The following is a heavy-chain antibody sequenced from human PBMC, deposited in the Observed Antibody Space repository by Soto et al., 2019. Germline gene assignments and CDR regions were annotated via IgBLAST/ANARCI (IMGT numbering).Heavy chain of an antibody. D-gene: IGHD2-15*01. Sequence: EVQLVESGGGLVKPGGSLRLSCAASGFTFSSYSMNWVRQAPGKGLEWVSSISSSSSYIYYADSVKGRFTISRDNAKNSLYLQRNSLTAEDTAVYYCARAGGYYYYYMDVWGKGTTVTVSS. CDR3: ARAGGYYYYYMDV. V-gene: IGHV3-21*01. CDR2: ISSSSSYI. J-gene: IGHJ6*03. CDR1: GFTFSSYS.